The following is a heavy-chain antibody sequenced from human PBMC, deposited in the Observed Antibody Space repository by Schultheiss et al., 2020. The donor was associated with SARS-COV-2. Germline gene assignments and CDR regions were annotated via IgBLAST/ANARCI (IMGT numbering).Heavy chain of an antibody. D-gene: IGHD1-14*01. CDR3: AGDGGTSTWYYY. J-gene: IGHJ4*02. CDR2: INHSGST. V-gene: IGHV4-34*08. CDR1: GFRFGGSA. Sequence: GSLRLSCAASGFRFGGSAMSWVRQAPGKGLEWIGEINHSGSTNYNPSLKSRVTISVDTSKSQFSLKLSSVTAADTAVYFCAGDGGTSTWYYYWGQGSLVTVSS.